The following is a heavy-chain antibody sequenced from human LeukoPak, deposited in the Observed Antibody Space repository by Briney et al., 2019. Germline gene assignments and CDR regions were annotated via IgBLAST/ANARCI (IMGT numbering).Heavy chain of an antibody. CDR3: ARSNPNRNALDL. D-gene: IGHD1-14*01. V-gene: IGHV3-7*01. CDR1: GFTLNSYL. J-gene: IGHJ3*01. CDR2: IKKDGSEE. Sequence: GGSLRLSCAASGFTLNSYLMSWVRQAPGRGLEWVANIKKDGSEESYLDSVKGRFTVSRDNAKNSLFLQMNSLRGEDTAVYYCARSNPNRNALDLWGQGKLVTISS.